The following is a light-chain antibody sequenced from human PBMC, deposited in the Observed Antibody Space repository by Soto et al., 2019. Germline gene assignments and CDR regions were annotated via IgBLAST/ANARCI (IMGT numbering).Light chain of an antibody. CDR1: QDIRRY. CDR2: DAS. J-gene: IGKJ2*01. CDR3: RHFYT. V-gene: IGKV1-9*01. Sequence: DIQLTQSPTFLSASAGDRVSITCRASQDIRRYLVWCQQKPGKAPNLLIYDASSLQTGVPSRFSGSGSGTEFTLTITSLQPEDFATYYCRHFYTFGQGTKLEIK.